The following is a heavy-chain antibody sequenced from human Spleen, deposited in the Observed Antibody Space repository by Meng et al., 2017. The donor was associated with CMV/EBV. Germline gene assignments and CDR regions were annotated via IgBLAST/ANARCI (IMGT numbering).Heavy chain of an antibody. CDR2: ISSSSSYI. V-gene: IGHV3-21*01. CDR3: AREGKDYDFWSGYYYYGMDV. D-gene: IGHD3-3*01. Sequence: GESLKISCAASGFTFSSYWMSWVRRAPGKGLEWVSSISSSSSYIYYADSVKGRFTISRDNAKNSLYLQMNSLRAEDTAVYYCAREGKDYDFWSGYYYYGMDVWGQGTTVTVSS. J-gene: IGHJ6*02. CDR1: GFTFSSYW.